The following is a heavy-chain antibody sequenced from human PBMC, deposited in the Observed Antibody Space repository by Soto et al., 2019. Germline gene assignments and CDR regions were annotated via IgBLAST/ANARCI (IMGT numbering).Heavy chain of an antibody. Sequence: PSETLSLTCTVSGGSVSSYYWSWVRQPPGKRPEWIAYIYNGGTTNYNPSLKSRLTISLYTSKNQFSLKLSSVTAADTAVYFCARGGPSSKWLDPWGQGIQVTVSS. J-gene: IGHJ5*02. CDR2: IYNGGTT. V-gene: IGHV4-59*02. CDR3: ARGGPSSKWLDP. CDR1: GGSVSSYY.